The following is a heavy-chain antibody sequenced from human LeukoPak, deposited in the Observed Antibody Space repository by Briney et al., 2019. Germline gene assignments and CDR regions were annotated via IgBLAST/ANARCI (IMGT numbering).Heavy chain of an antibody. CDR3: ARASSRFSGSLFDY. CDR1: GFTFSSYS. V-gene: IGHV3-21*01. CDR2: ISSSSSYI. Sequence: GGSLRLSCAASGFTFSSYSMNWVRQAPGKGLEWVSSISSSSSYIYYADSVKGRFTISRDNAKNSLYLQMNSLRAEDTAVYYCARASSRFSGSLFDYWGQGTLVNVSA. J-gene: IGHJ4*02. D-gene: IGHD1-26*01.